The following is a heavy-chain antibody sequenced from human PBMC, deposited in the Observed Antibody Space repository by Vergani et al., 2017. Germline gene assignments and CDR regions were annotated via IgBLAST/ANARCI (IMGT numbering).Heavy chain of an antibody. J-gene: IGHJ4*02. CDR1: GFTFSSYG. V-gene: IGHV3-33*01. CDR3: ARDYPKWELQGYFDY. CDR2: IWYDGSNK. Sequence: QVQLVESGGGVVQPGRSLRLSCAASGFTFSSYGMHWVRQAPGKGLEWVAVIWYDGSNKYYADSVKGRFTISRDNSKNTLYLQMNILRAEDTAVYYCARDYPKWELQGYFDYWGQGTLVTVSS. D-gene: IGHD1-26*01.